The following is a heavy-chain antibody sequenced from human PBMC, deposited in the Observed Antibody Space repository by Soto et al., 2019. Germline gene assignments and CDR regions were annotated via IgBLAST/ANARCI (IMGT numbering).Heavy chain of an antibody. Sequence: ASETLSLTCIVSGGSTSSSSYYWGWIRQPPGKGLEWIGSIYYSGSTYYNPSLKSRVTISVDTSKNQFSLKLSSVTAADTAVYYCARQGLYYYDSSGYYWGGMDVWGQGTTVTVSS. CDR2: IYYSGST. V-gene: IGHV4-39*01. D-gene: IGHD3-22*01. J-gene: IGHJ6*02. CDR1: GGSTSSSSYY. CDR3: ARQGLYYYDSSGYYWGGMDV.